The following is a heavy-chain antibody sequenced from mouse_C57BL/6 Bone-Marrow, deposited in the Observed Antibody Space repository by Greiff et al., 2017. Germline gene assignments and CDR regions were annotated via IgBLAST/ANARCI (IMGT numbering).Heavy chain of an antibody. CDR3: ARWGLWDWYFDV. CDR2: IFPGSGST. J-gene: IGHJ1*03. V-gene: IGHV1-75*01. CDR1: GYTFTDYY. Sequence: VHLVESGPELVKPGASVKISCKASGYTFTDYYINWVKQRPGQGLEWIGWIFPGSGSTYYNEKFKGKATLTVDKSSSTAYMLLSSLTSEDSAVYFCARWGLWDWYFDVWGTGTTVTVSS. D-gene: IGHD6-1*01.